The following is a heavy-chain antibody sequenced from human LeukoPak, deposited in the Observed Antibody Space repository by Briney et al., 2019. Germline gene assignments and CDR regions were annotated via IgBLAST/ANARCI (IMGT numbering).Heavy chain of an antibody. Sequence: SETLSLTCTVSGGSISSGGYYWSWIRQPPGKGLEWIGEINHSGSTNYNPSLKSRVTISVDTSKNQFSLKLSSVTAADTAVYYCAREGKRAARLINDYWGQGTLVTVSS. V-gene: IGHV4-39*07. J-gene: IGHJ4*02. CDR3: AREGKRAARLINDY. CDR1: GGSISSGGYY. CDR2: INHSGST. D-gene: IGHD6-6*01.